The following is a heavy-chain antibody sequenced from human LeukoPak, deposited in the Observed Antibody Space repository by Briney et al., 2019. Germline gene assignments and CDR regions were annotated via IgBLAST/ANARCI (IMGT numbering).Heavy chain of an antibody. Sequence: PGGSLRLSCAASGFTFSSYAMSWVRQAPGKGLEWVSAISGSGGSTYYADSVKGRFTISRDNAKNSLYLQMNSLRAEDTAVYYCARGYRWLQLSIRCPFDYWGQGTLVTVSS. CDR2: ISGSGGST. CDR3: ARGYRWLQLSIRCPFDY. V-gene: IGHV3-23*01. J-gene: IGHJ4*02. D-gene: IGHD5-24*01. CDR1: GFTFSSYA.